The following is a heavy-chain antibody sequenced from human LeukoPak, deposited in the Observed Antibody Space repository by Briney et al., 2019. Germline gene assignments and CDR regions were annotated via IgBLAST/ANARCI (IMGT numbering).Heavy chain of an antibody. J-gene: IGHJ4*02. D-gene: IGHD6-19*01. V-gene: IGHV4-59*01. Sequence: SETLSLTCTVSGGSIRNYYWNWIRQPPGKRLEGIGDMFYSGNTNYSPSLKSRVTISVDTSKNQFSLSLSSVTTADTAVYYCARGRSSGWTYFDYWGQGTLVTVSS. CDR1: GGSIRNYY. CDR3: ARGRSSGWTYFDY. CDR2: MFYSGNT.